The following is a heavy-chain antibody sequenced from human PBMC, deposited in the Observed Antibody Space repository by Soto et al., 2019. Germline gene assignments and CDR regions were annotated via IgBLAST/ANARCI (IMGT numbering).Heavy chain of an antibody. D-gene: IGHD6-13*01. CDR3: AREGAAAGPRRNYGMDV. J-gene: IGHJ6*02. CDR2: IYYSGST. V-gene: IGHV4-31*03. CDR1: GGSISSGGYY. Sequence: QVQLQESGPGLVKPSQTLSLTCTVSGGSISSGGYYWSWIRQHPGKGLEWIGYIYYSGSTYYNPSLKSRVTISVDTSKNQFSLKLSSVTAADTAVYYCAREGAAAGPRRNYGMDVWGQGTTVTVSS.